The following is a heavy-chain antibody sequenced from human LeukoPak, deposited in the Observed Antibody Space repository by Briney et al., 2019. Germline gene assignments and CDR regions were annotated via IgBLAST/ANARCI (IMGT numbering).Heavy chain of an antibody. Sequence: PGESLKISCKGSGYSFTSYGISWVRQAPGQGLEWMGWISAYNGNTNYAQKLQGRVTMTTDTSTSTAYMELRSLRSDDTAVYYCARDTPIAAAGTYYFDYWGQGTLVTVSS. D-gene: IGHD6-13*01. CDR2: ISAYNGNT. V-gene: IGHV1-18*01. CDR1: GYSFTSYG. CDR3: ARDTPIAAAGTYYFDY. J-gene: IGHJ4*02.